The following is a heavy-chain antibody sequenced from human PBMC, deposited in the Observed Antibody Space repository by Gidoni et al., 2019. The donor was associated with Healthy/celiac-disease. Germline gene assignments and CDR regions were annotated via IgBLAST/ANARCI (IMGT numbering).Heavy chain of an antibody. Sequence: EVQLVESGGGLVKPGGSLRLPCAAAGFTFSNAWMNWVRQAPGKGLEWVGRIKSKTDGGTTDYAATVKGRFTISRDDSKNTLYLQMNSLKTEDTAVYYCTTDLGWIQLWYTTDYWGQGTLVTVSS. D-gene: IGHD5-18*01. CDR1: GFTFSNAW. CDR3: TTDLGWIQLWYTTDY. V-gene: IGHV3-15*07. CDR2: IKSKTDGGTT. J-gene: IGHJ4*02.